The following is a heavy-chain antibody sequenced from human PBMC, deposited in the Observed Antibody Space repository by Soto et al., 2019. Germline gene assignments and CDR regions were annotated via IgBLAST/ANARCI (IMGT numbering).Heavy chain of an antibody. J-gene: IGHJ6*02. D-gene: IGHD3-3*01. Sequence: QVQLVQSGAEVKKPGSSVKVSCKASGGTFSSYVISWVRQAPGQGLEWMGGITPIFGTPRYAQNFQGRVTSTADESTSTAYRELSSLRSEDTAVYYCARDRGLRYYDFWSGFLFYGMDVWGQGTTVTVSS. CDR3: ARDRGLRYYDFWSGFLFYGMDV. V-gene: IGHV1-69*01. CDR1: GGTFSSYV. CDR2: ITPIFGTP.